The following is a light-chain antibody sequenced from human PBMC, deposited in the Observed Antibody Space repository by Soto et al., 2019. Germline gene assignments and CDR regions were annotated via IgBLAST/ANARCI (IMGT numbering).Light chain of an antibody. CDR3: QQAKNFPIT. CDR2: GAS. Sequence: DIQMTQSPSSVSASVGDRVTITCRASQDISRWLAWYQQKPGKAPKLLIYGASGLQSWLPSRLSGSGSGTHFTLTISSLQPEDFGTYYCQQAKNFPITFGQGTRLEMK. V-gene: IGKV1-12*01. CDR1: QDISRW. J-gene: IGKJ5*01.